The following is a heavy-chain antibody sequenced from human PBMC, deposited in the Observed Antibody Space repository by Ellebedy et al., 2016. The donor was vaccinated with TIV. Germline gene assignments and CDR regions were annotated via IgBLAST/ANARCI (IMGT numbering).Heavy chain of an antibody. CDR1: GGSFSGYY. V-gene: IGHV4-34*01. J-gene: IGHJ4*02. D-gene: IGHD3-9*01. CDR3: ARGPRYYDILTGYYRTTYYFDY. CDR2: TNHSGST. Sequence: SETLSLXXAVYGGSFSGYYWSWIRQPPGKGLEWIGETNHSGSTNYNLSLKSRVTISVDTSKNQFSLKLSSVTAADTAVYYCARGPRYYDILTGYYRTTYYFDYWGQGTLVTVSS.